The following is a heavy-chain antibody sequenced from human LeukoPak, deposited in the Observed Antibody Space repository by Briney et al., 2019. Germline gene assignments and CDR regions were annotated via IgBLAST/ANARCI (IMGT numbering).Heavy chain of an antibody. J-gene: IGHJ4*02. CDR2: IYHSGST. D-gene: IGHD4-11*01. CDR1: GGSISSSNW. Sequence: SETLSLTCAVSGGSISSSNWWTWVRPPPGKGLEWIGEIYHSGSTNYNPSLKRRVTISVDKSKNQFSLQLSSVTAADTAVYYCARSPRGTVTTLFDYWGQGTLVTVSS. V-gene: IGHV4-4*02. CDR3: ARSPRGTVTTLFDY.